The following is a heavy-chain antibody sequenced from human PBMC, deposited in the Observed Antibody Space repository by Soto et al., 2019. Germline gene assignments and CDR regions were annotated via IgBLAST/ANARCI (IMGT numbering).Heavy chain of an antibody. Sequence: PSETLSLTCTVSGGSISSGGYYWSWIRQHPGKGLEWIGYIYYSGSTYYNPSLKSRVTISVDTSKNQFSLKLSSVTAADTAVYYCARDSAWFGELFIGPWGQGTLVTVSS. V-gene: IGHV4-31*03. CDR1: GGSISSGGYY. CDR3: ARDSAWFGELFIGP. D-gene: IGHD3-10*01. CDR2: IYYSGST. J-gene: IGHJ5*02.